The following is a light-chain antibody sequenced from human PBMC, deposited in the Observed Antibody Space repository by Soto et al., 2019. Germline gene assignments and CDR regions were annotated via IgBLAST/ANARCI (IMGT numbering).Light chain of an antibody. CDR1: QSVNTK. CDR3: QQYDSWPPGYT. CDR2: GAS. J-gene: IGKJ2*01. Sequence: EIVMTQSPATLSVSPGERATLSCRASQSVNTKLAWFQLKPGQAPRLLIYGASTRATDIPVRFSGSGSGTDFTLTISSLQSEDFAVYYCQQYDSWPPGYTFGQGTKLEI. V-gene: IGKV3-15*01.